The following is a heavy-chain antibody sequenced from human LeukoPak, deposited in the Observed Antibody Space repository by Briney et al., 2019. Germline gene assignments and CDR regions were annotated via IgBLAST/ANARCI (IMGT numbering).Heavy chain of an antibody. V-gene: IGHV3-23*03. D-gene: IGHD1-1*01. CDR2: INGAGSLT. Sequence: PGGSLRLSCAASGFTFNNYAMSWVRQAPGKGLEWVSLINGAGSLTYYADSVKGRFTISRDNSKNTVYLQMNGLRAEDTAVYYCAKNEAWNDGHFDYWGQGTLVTVSS. CDR3: AKNEAWNDGHFDY. J-gene: IGHJ4*02. CDR1: GFTFNNYA.